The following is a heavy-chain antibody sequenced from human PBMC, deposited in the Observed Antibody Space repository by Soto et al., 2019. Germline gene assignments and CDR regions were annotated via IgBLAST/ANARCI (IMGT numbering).Heavy chain of an antibody. CDR3: AREPQDRIQVWGGISY. V-gene: IGHV3-30-3*01. CDR1: GFTFSSYA. Sequence: QVQLVESGGGVVQPGRSLRLSCAASGFTFSSYAMPWVRQAPGKGLEWVAVISYDGSNKYYADSVKGRFTISRDNSKNTLYLQMNSLRAEDTAVYYCAREPQDRIQVWGGISYWGQGTLVTVSP. D-gene: IGHD5-18*01. CDR2: ISYDGSNK. J-gene: IGHJ4*02.